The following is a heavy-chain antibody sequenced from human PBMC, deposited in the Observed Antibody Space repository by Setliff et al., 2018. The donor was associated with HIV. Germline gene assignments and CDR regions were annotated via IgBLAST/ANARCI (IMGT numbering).Heavy chain of an antibody. CDR3: AGGLSFYGPGGFDY. CDR2: IYTSGST. CDR1: GGSISSYY. Sequence: TSETLSLTCTVSGGSISSYYWSWIRQPPGKGLEWIGYIYTSGSTNYNPSLKSRVTISVDTSKNQFSLKLSSVTAADTAVYYCAGGLSFYGPGGFDYWGQGTLVTVSS. D-gene: IGHD3-10*01. J-gene: IGHJ4*02. V-gene: IGHV4-4*09.